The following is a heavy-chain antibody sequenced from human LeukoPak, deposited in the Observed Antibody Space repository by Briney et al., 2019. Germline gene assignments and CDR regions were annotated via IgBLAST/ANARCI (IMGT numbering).Heavy chain of an antibody. CDR1: GGTFNSYA. CDR3: ARAEQWLALYYYYYYYIDV. Sequence: AVKVSCRASGGTFNSYAVSWVRQAPGQGLEWMGRIIPIFGTANYAQKFQGRVTITTDESTSTAYMELSSLRSEDTAVYYCARAEQWLALYYYYYYYIDVWGKGTTVTVSS. CDR2: IIPIFGTA. D-gene: IGHD6-19*01. J-gene: IGHJ6*03. V-gene: IGHV1-69*05.